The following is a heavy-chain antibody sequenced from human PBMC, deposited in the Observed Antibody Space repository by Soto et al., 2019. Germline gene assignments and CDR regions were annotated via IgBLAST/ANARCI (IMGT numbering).Heavy chain of an antibody. Sequence: QVQLVQSGAEVKKPGASVKVSCKASGYTFTSYDINWVRQATGQGLEWMGWMNPNSGNTGYAQKFQGRVTTTRNTSISTAYMELSSLGAEDAAVYYSAGEGSRGWVDYWGQGTLVPVSS. D-gene: IGHD6-19*01. CDR3: AGEGSRGWVDY. V-gene: IGHV1-8*01. J-gene: IGHJ4*02. CDR2: MNPNSGNT. CDR1: GYTFTSYD.